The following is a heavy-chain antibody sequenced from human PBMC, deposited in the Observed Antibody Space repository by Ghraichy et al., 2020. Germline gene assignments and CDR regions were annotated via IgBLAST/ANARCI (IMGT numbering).Heavy chain of an antibody. J-gene: IGHJ5*02. D-gene: IGHD3-10*01. CDR3: ARDHRITMVRGAWFDP. Sequence: SETLSLTCTVSGGSISSYYWSWIRQPAGKGLEWIGRIYTSGSTNYNPSLKSRVTMSVDTSKNQFSLKLSSVTAADTAVYYCARDHRITMVRGAWFDPWGQGTLVTVSS. CDR1: GGSISSYY. V-gene: IGHV4-4*07. CDR2: IYTSGST.